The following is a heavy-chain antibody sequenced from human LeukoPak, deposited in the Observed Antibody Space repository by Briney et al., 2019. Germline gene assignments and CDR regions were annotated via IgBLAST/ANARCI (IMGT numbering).Heavy chain of an antibody. V-gene: IGHV4-59*08. Sequence: PSETLSLTCTVSGGSISSYYWSWIRQPPGKGLEWIGYIYYSGSTNYNPPLKSRVTISVDTSKNQFSLKLSSVTAADTAVYYCARHSPYSSGWYQFSDYYYGMDVWGQGTTVTVSS. CDR3: ARHSPYSSGWYQFSDYYYGMDV. CDR2: IYYSGST. J-gene: IGHJ6*02. D-gene: IGHD6-19*01. CDR1: GGSISSYY.